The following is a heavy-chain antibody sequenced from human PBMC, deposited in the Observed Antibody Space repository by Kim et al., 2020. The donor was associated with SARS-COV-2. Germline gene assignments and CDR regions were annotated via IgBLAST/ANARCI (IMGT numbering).Heavy chain of an antibody. Sequence: GGSLRLSCAASGFTFSSYGMHWVRQAPGKGLEWVAVISYDGSNKYYADSVKGRFTISRDNSENTLYLQMNSLRAEDTAVYYCAKGFEWGASEFDYWGQGTLVTVSS. CDR2: ISYDGSNK. J-gene: IGHJ4*02. D-gene: IGHD3-16*01. V-gene: IGHV3-30*18. CDR3: AKGFEWGASEFDY. CDR1: GFTFSSYG.